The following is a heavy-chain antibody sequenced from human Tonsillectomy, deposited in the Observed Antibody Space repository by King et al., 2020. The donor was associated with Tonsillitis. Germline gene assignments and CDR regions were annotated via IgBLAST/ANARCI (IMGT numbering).Heavy chain of an antibody. J-gene: IGHJ4*02. CDR1: GFTFDDYA. V-gene: IGHV3-43*02. D-gene: IGHD3-22*01. CDR3: AKAKRIITMIEY. CDR2: ISWDGGSK. Sequence: VQLVESGGGVVQPGGSLRLSCAASGFTFDDYAMHRVRQAPGKGLEWVSLISWDGGSKYYADSVKGRFTISRDNSKNSLYLQMNSLRTEDTALYYCAKAKRIITMIEYWGQGTLVTVSS.